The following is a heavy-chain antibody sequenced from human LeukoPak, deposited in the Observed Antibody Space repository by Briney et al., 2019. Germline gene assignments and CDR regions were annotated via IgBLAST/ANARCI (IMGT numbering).Heavy chain of an antibody. V-gene: IGHV4-59*01. Sequence: SETLSLTCTVSGGSIRSYYWSWIRQPPGKGLEWIGYIYYSGSTNYNPSLKSRVTMSVDTSKNQFSLKLSSVTAADTAVYYCARADCSGGSCYAFDIWGQGTMVTVSS. J-gene: IGHJ3*02. D-gene: IGHD2-15*01. CDR3: ARADCSGGSCYAFDI. CDR1: GGSIRSYY. CDR2: IYYSGST.